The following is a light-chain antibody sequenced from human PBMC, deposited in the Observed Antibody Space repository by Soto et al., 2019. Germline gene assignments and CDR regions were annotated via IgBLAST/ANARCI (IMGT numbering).Light chain of an antibody. CDR2: DAS. Sequence: EIVLTQSPGTLSLSPGERATLSCRASQTVSSTYLAWYQQKPGQPPRLLIYDASSRATGIPDRFSGSGSGTDFTLTISRLEPEDCAVYYCQHYGTSPHFGGGTKVEIK. V-gene: IGKV3-20*01. CDR3: QHYGTSPH. CDR1: QTVSSTY. J-gene: IGKJ4*01.